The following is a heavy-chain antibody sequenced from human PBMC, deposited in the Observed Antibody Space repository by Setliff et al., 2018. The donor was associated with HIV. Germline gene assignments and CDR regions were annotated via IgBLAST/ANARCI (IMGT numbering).Heavy chain of an antibody. CDR3: ARFAVSNSWFL. J-gene: IGHJ4*02. D-gene: IGHD6-13*01. V-gene: IGHV4-34*01. Sequence: SETLSLTCAVYGGSFSGYYWSWIRQPPGKGLEWTGEINHTGNTHYKPSLKNRVTISVDTSKNQFSLKVRSVTAADTAVYYCARFAVSNSWFLWGQGTLVTVSS. CDR2: INHTGNT. CDR1: GGSFSGYY.